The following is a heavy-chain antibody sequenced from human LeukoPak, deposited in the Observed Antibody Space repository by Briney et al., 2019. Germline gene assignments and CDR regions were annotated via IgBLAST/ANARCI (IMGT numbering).Heavy chain of an antibody. CDR1: GFSFSDFG. CDR2: MWYDGRRT. J-gene: IGHJ5*02. Sequence: GRSLRLSCVASGFSFSDFGIHWVRQAPGKGLEWVAVMWYDGRRTYYADSVKGRFTISRDTSKNTLYLQMSSPRAEDTAVYYCARDIDTTSHYGWFDPWGQGTLVTVSS. V-gene: IGHV3-33*01. D-gene: IGHD2/OR15-2a*01. CDR3: ARDIDTTSHYGWFDP.